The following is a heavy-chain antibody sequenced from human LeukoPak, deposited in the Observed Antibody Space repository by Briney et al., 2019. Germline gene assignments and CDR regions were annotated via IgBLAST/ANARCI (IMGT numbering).Heavy chain of an antibody. CDR2: INWNGGST. J-gene: IGHJ4*02. CDR1: GLAFSSYG. Sequence: GGSLRLSCAASGLAFSSYGMSWVRQAPGKGLEWVSGINWNGGSTGYADSVKGRFTISRDNAKNSLYLQMNSLRAEDTALYYCARDSEYYDFWSGYLFYWGQGTLVTVSS. V-gene: IGHV3-20*04. D-gene: IGHD3-3*01. CDR3: ARDSEYYDFWSGYLFY.